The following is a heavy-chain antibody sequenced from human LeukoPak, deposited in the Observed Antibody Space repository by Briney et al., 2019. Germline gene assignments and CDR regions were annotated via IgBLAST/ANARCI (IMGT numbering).Heavy chain of an antibody. Sequence: SVKVSCKASGGTFGSYVISWVRQAPGQGLEWMGGIIPPFGTAHYAQKFQGRLTITADESTSTVYMEMSSLRSEDTAMYYCAKEGDTALVTGYLNFWGRGTLVTVSA. V-gene: IGHV1-69*13. CDR1: GGTFGSYV. CDR2: IIPPFGTA. D-gene: IGHD5-18*01. CDR3: AKEGDTALVTGYLNF. J-gene: IGHJ2*01.